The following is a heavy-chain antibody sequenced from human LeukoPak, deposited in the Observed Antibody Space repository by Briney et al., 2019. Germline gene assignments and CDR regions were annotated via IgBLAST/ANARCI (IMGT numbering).Heavy chain of an antibody. CDR3: AKSLATVATCGASDY. V-gene: IGHV3-23*01. CDR2: ISGSCGST. J-gene: IGHJ4*02. Sequence: GGSLRLSCAASGFTFSSYAMSWVRQAPGKGLEWVAAISGSCGSTYYADSVKGRFTFSRDNSKSTLYLQTNSLRAEDTAVYYCAKSLATVATCGASDYWGQGTLVTVSS. CDR1: GFTFSSYA. D-gene: IGHD4-23*01.